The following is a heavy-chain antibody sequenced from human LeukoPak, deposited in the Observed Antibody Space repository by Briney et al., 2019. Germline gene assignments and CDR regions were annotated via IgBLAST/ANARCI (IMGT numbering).Heavy chain of an antibody. CDR3: ARDLDSSSRYPEYFQH. J-gene: IGHJ1*01. Sequence: GGSLRLSCAASGFTFSSYSMNWVRQAPGKGLEWVSSISSSSSYIYYADSVKGRFTISRDNAKNSLYLQMNSLRAEDTAVYYCARDLDSSSRYPEYFQHWGQGTLVTVSS. CDR1: GFTFSSYS. CDR2: ISSSSSYI. D-gene: IGHD6-13*01. V-gene: IGHV3-21*01.